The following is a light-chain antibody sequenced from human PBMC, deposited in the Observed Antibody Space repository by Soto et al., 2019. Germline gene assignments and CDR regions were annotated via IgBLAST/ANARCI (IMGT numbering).Light chain of an antibody. CDR2: KIS. V-gene: IGKV2-24*01. CDR3: MQATQFPIA. CDR1: QSLLHSDGNTY. J-gene: IGKJ2*01. Sequence: DIGMTQTPLSSLVTLGQPASISCRSNQSLLHSDGNTYLSWFQQRPGQPPRLLIYKISTRFSGVPDRFSGSGAGTDFTLKITRVEAEDVGVYYCMQATQFPIAFGQGTKLEIK.